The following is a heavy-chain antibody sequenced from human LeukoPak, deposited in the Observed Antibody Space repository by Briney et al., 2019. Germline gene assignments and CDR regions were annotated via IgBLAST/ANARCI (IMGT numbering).Heavy chain of an antibody. CDR3: ARDGDGYPS. D-gene: IGHD6-25*01. J-gene: IGHJ5*02. V-gene: IGHV3-7*01. CDR1: GFTFSRNW. Sequence: GGSLRLSCAASGFTFSRNWMSWVRQAPGKGLEWVANIKEDGSAQYYADSVKGRFTISRDNAKNSLFLQMNSLRVEDTAVYYCARDGDGYPSWGQGTLVTVSS. CDR2: IKEDGSAQ.